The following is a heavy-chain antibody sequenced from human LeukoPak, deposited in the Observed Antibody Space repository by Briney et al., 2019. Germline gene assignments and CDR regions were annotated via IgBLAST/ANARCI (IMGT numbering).Heavy chain of an antibody. CDR1: GFTFSSYA. V-gene: IGHV3-30-3*01. Sequence: GGSLRLSCAASGFTFSSYAMHWVRQAPGKGLEGVAVISYDGSNKYYADSVKGRFTISRDNSKNTLYLQMNSLRAEDTAVYYCARDPLGYLNYYGMDVWGQGTTVTVSS. D-gene: IGHD2-15*01. CDR2: ISYDGSNK. J-gene: IGHJ6*02. CDR3: ARDPLGYLNYYGMDV.